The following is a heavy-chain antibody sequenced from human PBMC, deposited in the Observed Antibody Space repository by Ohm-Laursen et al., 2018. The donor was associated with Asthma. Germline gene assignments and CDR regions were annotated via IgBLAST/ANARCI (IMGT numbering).Heavy chain of an antibody. CDR2: IYYSGLT. V-gene: IGHV4-31*03. D-gene: IGHD3-22*01. J-gene: IGHJ4*02. CDR3: ARGAFYYESTGYYFFDH. CDR1: GDSINSGNNY. Sequence: TLSLTCTVSGDSINSGNNYWSWIRQHPGKGLEWIGYIYYSGLTYSNPSLRSRVIISVDTSKNQFSLNLTSVIAADTAVYYCARGAFYYESTGYYFFDHWGQGALVTVSS.